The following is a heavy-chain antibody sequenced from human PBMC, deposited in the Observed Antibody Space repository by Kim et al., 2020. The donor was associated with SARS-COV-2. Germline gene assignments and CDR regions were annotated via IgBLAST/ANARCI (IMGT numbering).Heavy chain of an antibody. CDR1: GYTFTSYY. V-gene: IGHV1-46*01. D-gene: IGHD1-7*01. CDR3: ARDLSAAGGLGLTYYYGMDV. Sequence: ASVKVFCKASGYTFTSYYMHWARQAPGQGLEWMGIINPSGGSTSYAQKFQGRVTMTRDTSTSTVYMELSSLRSEDTAVYYCARDLSAAGGLGLTYYYGMDVWGQGTTVTVSS. J-gene: IGHJ6*02. CDR2: INPSGGST.